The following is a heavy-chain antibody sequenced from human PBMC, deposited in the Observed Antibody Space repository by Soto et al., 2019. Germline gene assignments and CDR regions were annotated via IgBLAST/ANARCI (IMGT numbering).Heavy chain of an antibody. CDR1: GGSISSGGYY. CDR2: IYYSGST. V-gene: IGHV4-31*03. D-gene: IGHD2-15*01. Sequence: QVQLQESGPGLVKPSQTLALTCTVSGGSISSGGYYWSWIRQHPGKGLEWIGHIYYSGSTYYNPSLKSRVTISVDTSKNQFSLKLSSVTAADTAVYYCARGGYCSGGSCVMVTGRFDYWGQGTLVTVSS. CDR3: ARGGYCSGGSCVMVTGRFDY. J-gene: IGHJ4*02.